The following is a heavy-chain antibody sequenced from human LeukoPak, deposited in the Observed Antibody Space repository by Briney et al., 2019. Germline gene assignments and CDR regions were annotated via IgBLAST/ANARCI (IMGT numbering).Heavy chain of an antibody. J-gene: IGHJ4*02. CDR2: IKPDGSEK. CDR1: GFTFSYYW. CDR3: ARDCVIVGAPCYDN. D-gene: IGHD1-26*01. Sequence: GGSLRLSCAASGFTFSYYWMSWVRQAPGKGLEWVANIKPDGSEKYFVDSLKGRFTISRDNAENSLYLQLNSLRPEDTAVYYCARDCVIVGAPCYDNWGQGTPVTVSS. V-gene: IGHV3-7*04.